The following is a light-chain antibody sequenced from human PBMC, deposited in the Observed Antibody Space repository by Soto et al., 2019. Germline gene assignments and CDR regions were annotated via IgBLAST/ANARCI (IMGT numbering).Light chain of an antibody. CDR2: DAS. CDR1: QSVGNY. J-gene: IGKJ5*01. CDR3: QRRGDWPPGAT. V-gene: IGKV3-11*01. Sequence: EIVLTQSPATLSLSPGERATLSCRASQSVGNYLAWYQQRPGQAPRLLIYDASNRATGIPARFSGSGSGTDFTLTISSLEPEDCAFYYCQRRGDWPPGATFGQGTRLEIK.